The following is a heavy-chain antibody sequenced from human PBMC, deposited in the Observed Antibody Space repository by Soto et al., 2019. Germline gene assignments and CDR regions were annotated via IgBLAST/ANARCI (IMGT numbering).Heavy chain of an antibody. CDR1: GAALSSGVYF. V-gene: IGHV4-61*08. J-gene: IGHJ5*02. CDR3: TREQSDDNYFDP. D-gene: IGHD6-19*01. CDR2: IYYSGGT. Sequence: PSETLSLTCTVSGAALSSGVYFYTWFRQPPGKGLEWLGYIYYSGGTNYNPSLKSRVTISLDKSKSQFSLRLISVTAADTAVYYCTREQSDDNYFDPWGQGTMVTV.